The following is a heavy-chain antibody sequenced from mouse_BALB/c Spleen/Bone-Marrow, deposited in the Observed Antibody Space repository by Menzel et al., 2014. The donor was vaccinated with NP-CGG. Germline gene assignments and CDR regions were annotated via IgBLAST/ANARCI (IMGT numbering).Heavy chain of an antibody. CDR2: ISYDGSN. CDR1: GYSIXSGYY. CDR3: ARGDGYYGGAMDY. J-gene: IGHJ4*01. D-gene: IGHD2-3*01. Sequence: EVKLVESGPGLVKPSQSLSLTCSVTGYSIXSGYYWNWIRQFPGNKLEWMGYISYDGSNNYNPSLKNRISITRDTSKNQFFLKLNSVTTEGTATYYCARGDGYYGGAMDYWGQGTSVTVSS. V-gene: IGHV3-6*02.